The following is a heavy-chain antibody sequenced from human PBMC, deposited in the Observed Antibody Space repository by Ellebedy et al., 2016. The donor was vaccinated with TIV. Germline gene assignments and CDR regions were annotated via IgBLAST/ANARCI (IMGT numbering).Heavy chain of an antibody. CDR3: AREVGGSGLFDY. J-gene: IGHJ4*02. CDR1: GFTFSSYY. CDR2: ISSDGSHI. V-gene: IGHV3-74*01. Sequence: PGGSLRLSCAASGFTFSSYYMHWVRQAPGKGLVWVSHISSDGSHINYADSGKGRFTISRDNAKNTLYLQMNSLRAEDTAVYYCAREVGGSGLFDYWGQGTLVTVSS. D-gene: IGHD1-26*01.